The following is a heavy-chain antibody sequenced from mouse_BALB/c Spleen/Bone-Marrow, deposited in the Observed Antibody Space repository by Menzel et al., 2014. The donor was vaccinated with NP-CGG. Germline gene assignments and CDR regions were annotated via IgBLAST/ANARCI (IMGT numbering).Heavy chain of an antibody. Sequence: EVKLQESGAELVKPGASVKLSCTASGFNIKDTYMYWVKQRPEQGLEWIGRIDPANGNTKYDPKFQDKATITAGTSSNTAYLQLSSLTSEDTAVYYCARYYYGSSLFAYWGQGTLVTVSA. CDR1: GFNIKDTY. CDR2: IDPANGNT. V-gene: IGHV14-3*02. CDR3: ARYYYGSSLFAY. J-gene: IGHJ3*01. D-gene: IGHD1-1*01.